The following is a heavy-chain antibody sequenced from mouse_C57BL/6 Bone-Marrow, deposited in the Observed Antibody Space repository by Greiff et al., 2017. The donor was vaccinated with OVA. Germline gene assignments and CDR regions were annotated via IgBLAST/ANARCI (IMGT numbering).Heavy chain of an antibody. V-gene: IGHV2-9-1*01. CDR2: IWPGGGT. Sequence: VKLQESGPGLVAPSQSLSITCTVSGFSLTSYAISWVRQPPGKGLEWLGVIWPGGGTNYNSALKSRLSISKDNSKSQVFLKMNSLQTDDTARYYCARKGTGYFDYWGQGTTLTVSS. D-gene: IGHD4-1*01. CDR3: ARKGTGYFDY. J-gene: IGHJ2*01. CDR1: GFSLTSYA.